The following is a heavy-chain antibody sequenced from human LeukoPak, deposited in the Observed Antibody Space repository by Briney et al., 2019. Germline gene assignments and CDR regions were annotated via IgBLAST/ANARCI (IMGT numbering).Heavy chain of an antibody. Sequence: GGSLRLSCAASGFTFSSYWMHWVRQAPGKGLVWVSSISTSSSYIYYADSVKGRFTVSRDNARNSLFLQMNSLRAEDTVVYFCARDREEYCSGGSCTNFDYWGQGTLVTVSS. CDR1: GFTFSSYW. V-gene: IGHV3-21*01. CDR2: ISTSSSYI. J-gene: IGHJ4*02. D-gene: IGHD2-15*01. CDR3: ARDREEYCSGGSCTNFDY.